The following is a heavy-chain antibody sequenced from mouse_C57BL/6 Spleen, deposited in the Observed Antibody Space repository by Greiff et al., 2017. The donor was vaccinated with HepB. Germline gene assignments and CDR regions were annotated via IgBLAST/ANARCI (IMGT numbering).Heavy chain of an antibody. CDR1: GYAFSSSW. J-gene: IGHJ4*01. CDR3: ASWGLP. CDR2: IYPGDGDT. D-gene: IGHD2-2*01. V-gene: IGHV1-82*01. Sequence: QVQLQQSGPELVKPGASVKISCKASGYAFSSSWMNWVKQRPGKGLEWIGRIYPGDGDTNYNGKFKGKATRTADKSSSTAYMQLSSLTSEDSAVYFCASWGLPWGQGTSVTVSS.